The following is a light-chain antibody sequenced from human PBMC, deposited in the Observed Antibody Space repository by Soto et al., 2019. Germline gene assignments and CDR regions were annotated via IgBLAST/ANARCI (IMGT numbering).Light chain of an antibody. Sequence: DIQMTQSPSTLSASVGDRITITCRARQSISSWLAWYQQKPGKAPKLLIYDASSLESGVPSRFSGSGSGTEFTLTISSLQPDDFATYYCQQYNSYSYTFGQGTKLDIK. CDR3: QQYNSYSYT. CDR2: DAS. V-gene: IGKV1-5*01. CDR1: QSISSW. J-gene: IGKJ2*01.